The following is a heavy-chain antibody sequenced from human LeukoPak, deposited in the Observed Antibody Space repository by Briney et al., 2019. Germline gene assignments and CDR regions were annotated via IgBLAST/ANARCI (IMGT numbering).Heavy chain of an antibody. J-gene: IGHJ2*01. Sequence: GGSLRLSCIASGFTFSDYWMHWVRQAPGKGPVWVSRIISDGSSVSYVDSVKGRFIMSRDNAKNTLYLQMNSLRVEDTAVYYCAREAGTGERWYFDLWGRGTLVTVSS. CDR2: IISDGSSV. CDR3: AREAGTGERWYFDL. V-gene: IGHV3-74*01. CDR1: GFTFSDYW. D-gene: IGHD7-27*01.